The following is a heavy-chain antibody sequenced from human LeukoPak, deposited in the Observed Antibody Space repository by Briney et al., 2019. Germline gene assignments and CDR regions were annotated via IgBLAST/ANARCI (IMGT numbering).Heavy chain of an antibody. J-gene: IGHJ3*02. Sequence: PGGSLRLSCAASGFTFSNYGMHWVRQAPGKGLEWVAVISYDGSNKYYADSVKGRFTISRDNSKNTLYLQMNSLRAEDTAVYYCARGRYAGATWFDAFDIWGQGTMVTVSS. V-gene: IGHV3-30*19. D-gene: IGHD1-26*01. CDR1: GFTFSNYG. CDR2: ISYDGSNK. CDR3: ARGRYAGATWFDAFDI.